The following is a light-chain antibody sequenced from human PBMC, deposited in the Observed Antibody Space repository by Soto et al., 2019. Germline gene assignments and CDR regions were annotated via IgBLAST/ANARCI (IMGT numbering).Light chain of an antibody. J-gene: IGKJ4*01. CDR1: YGVGAD. V-gene: IGKV3-11*01. Sequence: DIVLTQSPVTLSLSPGERATLSCRASYGVGADLAWYQHKPGQAPRLLIYEASNRANGIPDRFRGNGSGTDFALTITSLEPEDFAVYYCQHRFNWGGTFGGGTRVQI. CDR2: EAS. CDR3: QHRFNWGGT.